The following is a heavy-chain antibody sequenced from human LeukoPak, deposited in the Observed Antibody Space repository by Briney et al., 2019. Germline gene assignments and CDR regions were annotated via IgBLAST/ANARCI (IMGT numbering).Heavy chain of an antibody. CDR1: GFTFSSYS. CDR3: ARLSTAHFGVVIQVTYYYYMDV. D-gene: IGHD3-3*01. Sequence: GGSLRLSCAASGFTFSSYSMNWVRQAPGKGLEWVSFISSGSSTIYYADSVKGRFSISRDNAKNSLYLQMNSLRAEDTAVYYCARLSTAHFGVVIQVTYYYYMDVWGKGTTVTVSS. V-gene: IGHV3-48*01. J-gene: IGHJ6*03. CDR2: ISSGSSTI.